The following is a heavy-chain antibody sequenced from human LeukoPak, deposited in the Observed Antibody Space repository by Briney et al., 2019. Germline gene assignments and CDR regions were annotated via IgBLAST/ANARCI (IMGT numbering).Heavy chain of an antibody. V-gene: IGHV3-7*01. J-gene: IGHJ4*02. CDR2: IKQDGSEK. CDR1: GFTFSSYW. CDR3: AKDRLWFGELIGLFDY. D-gene: IGHD3-10*01. Sequence: GGSLRLSCAASGFTFSSYWMSWVRQAPGKGLEWVANIKQDGSEKYYVDSVKGRFTISRDNAKNSLYLQMNSLRAEDTAVYYCAKDRLWFGELIGLFDYWGQGTLVTVSS.